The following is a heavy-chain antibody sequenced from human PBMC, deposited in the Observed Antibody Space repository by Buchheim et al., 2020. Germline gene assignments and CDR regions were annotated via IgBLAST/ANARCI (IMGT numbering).Heavy chain of an antibody. CDR1: GFSFNNYG. J-gene: IGHJ4*02. Sequence: EVQLLESGGGLVQPGDSLRLPCVALGFSFNNYGMTWVRQAPGKGLEWVSTIFQGGAATHSADPVKGRFSISSDNSKNILYLQMNSLRAEDTGLYYCARDQTGYEGAWGQGTL. CDR2: IFQGGAAT. CDR3: ARDQTGYEGA. D-gene: IGHD5-12*01. V-gene: IGHV3-23*01.